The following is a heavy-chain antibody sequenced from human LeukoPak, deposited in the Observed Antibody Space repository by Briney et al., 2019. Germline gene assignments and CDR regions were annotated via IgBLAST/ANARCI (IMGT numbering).Heavy chain of an antibody. J-gene: IGHJ4*02. CDR2: INSDGSTT. D-gene: IGHD1-26*01. V-gene: IGHV3-74*01. CDR3: VRDPEQWELTTDY. CDR1: GFTFSSYW. Sequence: GGSLRLSCAASGFTFSSYWMHWVRQAPGKGLVWVARINSDGSTTTYTDSVEGRFTISRGNAKNTLYLQMNSLRVDDTAVYYCVRDPEQWELTTDYWGQGTLVTVSS.